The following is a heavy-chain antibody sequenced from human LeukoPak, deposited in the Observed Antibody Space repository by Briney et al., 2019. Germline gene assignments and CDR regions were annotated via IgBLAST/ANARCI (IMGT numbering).Heavy chain of an antibody. J-gene: IGHJ6*02. CDR2: ISYSGTKQ. D-gene: IGHD5-12*01. V-gene: IGHV4-31*03. CDR1: GGSVSSNGYY. Sequence: KASETLSLTCTVSGGSVSSNGYYWSWIRQHPGKGLEWIGYISYSGTKQHYNPSLKSRVTISVDTSKNQFSLKLSSVTAADTAVYYCARASWQPGYYYGMDVWGQGTTVTVSS. CDR3: ARASWQPGYYYGMDV.